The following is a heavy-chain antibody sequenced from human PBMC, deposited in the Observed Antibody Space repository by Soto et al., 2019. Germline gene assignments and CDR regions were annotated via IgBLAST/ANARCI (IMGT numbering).Heavy chain of an antibody. CDR3: ARHYSSGSRNWFDP. CDR2: IYYSGST. CDR1: GGSINSSSYF. V-gene: IGHV4-39*01. D-gene: IGHD6-19*01. Sequence: SSETLSLTCSVSGGSINSSSYFWGWVRQPPGKGLEWIGSIYYSGSTYYNPSLRSRVTVSVDTSKNQFSLKLSSVTAADTAVVYCARHYSSGSRNWFDPWGQGTLVTVSS. J-gene: IGHJ5*02.